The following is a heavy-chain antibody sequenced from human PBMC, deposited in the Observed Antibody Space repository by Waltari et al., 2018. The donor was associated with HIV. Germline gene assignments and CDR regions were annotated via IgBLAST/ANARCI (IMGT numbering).Heavy chain of an antibody. CDR1: GFTCSSYC. CDR2: ISSSSGHM. J-gene: IGHJ6*02. V-gene: IGHV3-21*01. D-gene: IGHD6-19*01. Sequence: EVQLVDSGGGLVRPGGSLSISCAGPGFTCSSYCMNWVRKAQGKGLEWVAYISSSSGHMKYADSVKGRFTISRENAKNSLYLQINSLRAEDTAVYYCASRSSGRVAYGLDVWGQGTTVIVSS. CDR3: ASRSSGRVAYGLDV.